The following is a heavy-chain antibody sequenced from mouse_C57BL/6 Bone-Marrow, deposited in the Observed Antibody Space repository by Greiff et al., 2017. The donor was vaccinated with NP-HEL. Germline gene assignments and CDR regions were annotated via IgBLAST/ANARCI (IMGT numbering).Heavy chain of an antibody. CDR1: GYTFTDYN. J-gene: IGHJ1*03. D-gene: IGHD2-4*01. CDR2: INPNNGGT. Sequence: EVQLQQSGPELVKPGASVKMSCKASGYTFTDYNMHWVKQSHGKSLEWIGYINPNNGGTSYNQKFKGKATLTVNKSSSTAYMEIRSLTSEDSAVYYCSRRLGPTWYFDVWGTGTTVTVSS. CDR3: SRRLGPTWYFDV. V-gene: IGHV1-22*01.